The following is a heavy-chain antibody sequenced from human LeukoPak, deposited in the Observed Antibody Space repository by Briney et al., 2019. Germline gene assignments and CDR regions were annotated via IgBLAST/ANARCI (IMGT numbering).Heavy chain of an antibody. CDR3: ARLNSRGWNYYYYMDV. CDR1: GGSISSSSYY. CDR2: IYYSGST. V-gene: IGHV4-39*01. J-gene: IGHJ6*03. D-gene: IGHD6-19*01. Sequence: SETLSLTCTVSGGSISSSSYYWGWIRQPPGKGLEWIGSIYYSGSTYYNPSLKSRVTISVDTSKNQFSLKLSSVTAADTAVYYCARLNSRGWNYYYYMDVWGKGTTVTVSS.